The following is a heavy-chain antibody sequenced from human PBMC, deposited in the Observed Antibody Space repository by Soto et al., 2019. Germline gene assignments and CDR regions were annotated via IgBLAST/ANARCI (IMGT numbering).Heavy chain of an antibody. D-gene: IGHD2-15*01. Sequence: EVQLVQSGAEVKKPGESLRISCKGSGYSFTSYWISWVRQMPGKGLEWMGTIDPSDSYTNYSPSFQGHVTISADKSISTAYLQWSSLKASDTAMDYCARQPRSRGGKAEVDYWGQGTLVTVSS. CDR2: IDPSDSYT. V-gene: IGHV5-10-1*03. CDR3: ARQPRSRGGKAEVDY. CDR1: GYSFTSYW. J-gene: IGHJ4*02.